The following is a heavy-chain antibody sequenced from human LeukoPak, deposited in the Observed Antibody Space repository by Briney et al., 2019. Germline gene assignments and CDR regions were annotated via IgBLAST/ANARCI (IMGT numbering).Heavy chain of an antibody. Sequence: PSETLSLTCTVSGGSISSYYWSWIRQPPGKGLEWIGYIYYSGSTNYNPSLKSRVTISVDTSKNQFSLKLSSVTAADTAVYYCARHEVRGIESWFDPWGQGTLVTVPS. V-gene: IGHV4-59*08. CDR1: GGSISSYY. J-gene: IGHJ5*02. CDR2: IYYSGST. CDR3: ARHEVRGIESWFDP. D-gene: IGHD3-10*01.